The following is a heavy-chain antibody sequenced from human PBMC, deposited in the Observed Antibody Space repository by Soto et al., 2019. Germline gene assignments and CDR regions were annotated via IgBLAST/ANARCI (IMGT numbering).Heavy chain of an antibody. V-gene: IGHV4-34*01. CDR1: GGSFSDHY. Sequence: QVQLQQWGAGLLKPSETLSLTCAVYGGSFSDHYWSWIRQPPGKGLEWIGEINHSGSTNYNPSLKSRVTISIDTSKKQFSLKLGSVTAADTAVYYCAREYGYYDFWSGHFSPFYYYYMDVWGKGTTVTVS. J-gene: IGHJ6*03. D-gene: IGHD3-3*01. CDR2: INHSGST. CDR3: AREYGYYDFWSGHFSPFYYYYMDV.